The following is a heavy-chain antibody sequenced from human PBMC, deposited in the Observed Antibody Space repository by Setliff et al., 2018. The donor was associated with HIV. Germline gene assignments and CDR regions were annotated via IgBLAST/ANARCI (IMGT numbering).Heavy chain of an antibody. D-gene: IGHD3-22*01. CDR2: INYSGTT. CDR3: ARHSGSGYYLVDP. CDR1: GDSISSTTFY. J-gene: IGHJ5*02. Sequence: SETLSLTCTVSGDSISSTTFYWVWVRQPPGKGLEWIGIINYSGTTYYNPSLKSRVTISVATSKNQFSLRLSSVTAADTAVYYCARHSGSGYYLVDPWGQGTLVTVSS. V-gene: IGHV4-39*01.